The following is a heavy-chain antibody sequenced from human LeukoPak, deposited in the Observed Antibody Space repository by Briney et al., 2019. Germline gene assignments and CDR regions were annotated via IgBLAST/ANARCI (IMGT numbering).Heavy chain of an antibody. D-gene: IGHD5-18*01. CDR1: GYTFTSYY. CDR3: AREGQPGRIQLWLEGMNWFDP. V-gene: IGHV1-46*01. J-gene: IGHJ5*02. Sequence: GASVKVSCKASGYTFTSYYMHWVRQAPGQGLEWMGIINPSGGSTSYAQKFQGRVTMTRDASTSTVYMELSSLRSEDTAVYYCAREGQPGRIQLWLEGMNWFDPWGQGTLVTVSS. CDR2: INPSGGST.